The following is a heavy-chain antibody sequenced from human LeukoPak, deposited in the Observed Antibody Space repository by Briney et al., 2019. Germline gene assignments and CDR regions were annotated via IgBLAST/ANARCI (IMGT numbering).Heavy chain of an antibody. CDR3: TTVPVLCFGYYYYMDV. CDR2: IKSKTDGGTT. J-gene: IGHJ6*03. CDR1: GFTFSNAW. V-gene: IGHV3-15*01. D-gene: IGHD3-10*01. Sequence: GGSLRLSCAASGFTFSNAWMSWVRQAPGKGLEWVGRIKSKTDGGTTDYAAPVKGRFTISRDDSKNTLYLQMNSLKTEDTAVYYCTTVPVLCFGYYYYMDVWGKGTTVTVSS.